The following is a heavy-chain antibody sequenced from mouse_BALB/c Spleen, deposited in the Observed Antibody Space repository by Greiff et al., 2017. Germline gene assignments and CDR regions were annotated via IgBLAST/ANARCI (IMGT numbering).Heavy chain of an antibody. CDR2: IYPGDGDT. J-gene: IGHJ1*01. CDR1: GYTFTSYW. V-gene: IGHV1-87*01. CDR3: AREFYYGSSQGYFDV. D-gene: IGHD1-1*01. Sequence: VQLQESGAELARPGASVKLSCKASGYTFTSYWMQWVKQRPGQGLEWIGAIYPGDGDTRYTQKFKGKATLTADKSSSTAYMQLSSLAFEDSAVYYCAREFYYGSSQGYFDVWGAGTTVTVSS.